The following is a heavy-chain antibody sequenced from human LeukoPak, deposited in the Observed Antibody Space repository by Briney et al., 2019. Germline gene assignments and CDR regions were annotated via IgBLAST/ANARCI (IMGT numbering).Heavy chain of an antibody. Sequence: GGSLRLSCAASGFTYSSYGMHWVRQAPGKGLEWVAVISYDGSNKYYADSVKGRFTISRDNSKNTLYLQMNSLRAEDTAVYYCARDPSQVLPRHFDYWGQGTLVTVSS. J-gene: IGHJ4*02. CDR2: ISYDGSNK. CDR1: GFTYSSYG. V-gene: IGHV3-30*03. CDR3: ARDPSQVLPRHFDY.